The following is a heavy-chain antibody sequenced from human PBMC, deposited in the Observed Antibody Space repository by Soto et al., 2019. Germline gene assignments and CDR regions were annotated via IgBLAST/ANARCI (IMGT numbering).Heavy chain of an antibody. V-gene: IGHV3-7*01. D-gene: IGHD2-21*01. Sequence: KGLEWLANINQDGSEKFYVASVKGRFTISRDNAKNSLYLQMSSLRAEDTAVYYCAREGGELRHYYSYRGLDV. CDR3: AREGGELRHYYSYRGLDV. CDR2: INQDGSEK. J-gene: IGHJ6*01.